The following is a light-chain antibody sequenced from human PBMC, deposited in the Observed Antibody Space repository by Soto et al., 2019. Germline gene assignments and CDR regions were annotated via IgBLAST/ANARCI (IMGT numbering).Light chain of an antibody. CDR1: QDISNH. CDR3: QQYFNALT. CDR2: DAY. J-gene: IGKJ4*01. Sequence: DIQMTQSPSSLSASAGDRVTITCQASQDISNHLNWYQQKAGKAPKLLINDAYTLETGVPSRFSGSGSGTDFTLTISSLQPEDIATYYCQQYFNALTSGGGTKVDIK. V-gene: IGKV1-33*01.